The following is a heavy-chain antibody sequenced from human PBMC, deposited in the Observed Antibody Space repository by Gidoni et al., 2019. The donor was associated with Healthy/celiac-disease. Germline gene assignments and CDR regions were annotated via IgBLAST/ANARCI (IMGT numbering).Heavy chain of an antibody. V-gene: IGHV3-23*01. D-gene: IGHD1-20*01. Sequence: EVQLLESGGGLVQPGGSLRLSCAASGFTFSSYAMSWVRPAPGKGREWVSAISGSGGSTYDADSVKGRFTISRDNSKNTLYLQMNSLRAEDTAVYYCASKGGITGTPCFDYWGQGTLVTVSS. CDR2: ISGSGGST. J-gene: IGHJ4*02. CDR3: ASKGGITGTPCFDY. CDR1: GFTFSSYA.